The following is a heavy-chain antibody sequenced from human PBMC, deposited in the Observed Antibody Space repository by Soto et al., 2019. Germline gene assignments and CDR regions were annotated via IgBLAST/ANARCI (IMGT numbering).Heavy chain of an antibody. V-gene: IGHV4-30-4*01. Sequence: NPSETLSLTCTVSGGSISSADYYWSWFRQPPGKGLEWIGYIYYSGSTYYNPSLKSRVTISVDTSKNQFSLKLSSVTAADTAVYYCARLRRVATIFQYFDYWGQGTLVTVSA. D-gene: IGHD5-12*01. J-gene: IGHJ4*02. CDR3: ARLRRVATIFQYFDY. CDR2: IYYSGST. CDR1: GGSISSADYY.